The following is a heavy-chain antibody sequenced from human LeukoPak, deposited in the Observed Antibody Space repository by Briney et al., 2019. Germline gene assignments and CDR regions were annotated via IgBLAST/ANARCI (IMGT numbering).Heavy chain of an antibody. V-gene: IGHV3-48*01. Sequence: GGSLRLSCAASGFTFNSYAFNWVRQAPGKGLEWVSYISSSSNVIYYTDSVKGRFTISRDDVRSLLSLQMNSLRAEDTAVYYCARGDPIYDFWSGGDYWGQGSLVTVSS. CDR1: GFTFNSYA. CDR2: ISSSSNVI. CDR3: ARGDPIYDFWSGGDY. D-gene: IGHD3-3*01. J-gene: IGHJ4*02.